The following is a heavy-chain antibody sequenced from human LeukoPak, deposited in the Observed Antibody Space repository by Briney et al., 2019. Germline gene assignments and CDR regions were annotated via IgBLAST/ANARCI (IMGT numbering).Heavy chain of an antibody. CDR1: GFTVSSNY. J-gene: IGHJ5*02. V-gene: IGHV3-66*01. D-gene: IGHD2-2*01. CDR3: VRSSTSWSWFDP. Sequence: GGSLRLSCAASGFTVSSNYMSWVRQAPGKGLEWVSVIYSGGSTYYADSVKGRFTTSRDNSKNTLYLQMNSLRAEDTAVYYCVRSSTSWSWFDPWGQGTLVTVSS. CDR2: IYSGGST.